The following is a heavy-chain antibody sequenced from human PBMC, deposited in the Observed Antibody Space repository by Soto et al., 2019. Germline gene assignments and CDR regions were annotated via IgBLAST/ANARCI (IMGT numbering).Heavy chain of an antibody. D-gene: IGHD4-17*01. CDR2: IYYSGST. CDR1: GGSISSYY. V-gene: IGHV4-59*01. J-gene: IGHJ6*03. Sequence: SETLSLTCTVSGGSISSYYWSWIRQPPGKGLEWIGYIYYSGSTNYNPSLKSRVTISVDTSKNQFSLKLSSVTAADTAVYYCARDLPTTVTPYYYYYMDVWGKGTMVTVSS. CDR3: ARDLPTTVTPYYYYYMDV.